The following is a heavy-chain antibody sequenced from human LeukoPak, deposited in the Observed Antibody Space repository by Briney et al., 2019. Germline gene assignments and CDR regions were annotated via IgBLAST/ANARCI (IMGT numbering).Heavy chain of an antibody. J-gene: IGHJ4*02. CDR2: ISGIGIII. Sequence: GGSLRLSCAASGFTFNIHAMDWVRPAPGEGLEGVSSISGIGIIIYYADSVKGRFTISRDNSKNTVYLQMNRLIAEDTAVYYCAKDMHGYDRPVYYWGRGTQVTVSS. CDR3: AKDMHGYDRPVYY. CDR1: GFTFNIHA. V-gene: IGHV3-23*01. D-gene: IGHD5-24*01.